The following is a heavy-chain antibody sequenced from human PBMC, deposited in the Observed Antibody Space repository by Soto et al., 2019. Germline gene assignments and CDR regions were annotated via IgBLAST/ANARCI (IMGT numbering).Heavy chain of an antibody. J-gene: IGHJ4*02. CDR1: GFTFNNFD. Sequence: EVQLLESGGGLVQPGGSLRLSCAASGFTFNNFDMAWVRQPPGKGLEWVSSVTYSGASTYYADSVKGRFTISRDNSKNTLYLQMNSLRAEDTAVYYCAKGRSITIGGPPVWGQGTLVTVSS. CDR2: VTYSGAST. V-gene: IGHV3-23*01. D-gene: IGHD1-26*01. CDR3: AKGRSITIGGPPV.